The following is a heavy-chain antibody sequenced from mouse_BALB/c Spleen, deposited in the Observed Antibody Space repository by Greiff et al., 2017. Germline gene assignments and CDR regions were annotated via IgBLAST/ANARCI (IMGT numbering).Heavy chain of an antibody. J-gene: IGHJ2*01. Sequence: EVQGVESGGGLVKPGGSLKLSCAASGFTFSDYYMYWVRQTPEKRLEWVATISDGGSYTYYPDSVKGRFTISRDNAKNNLYLQMSSLKSEDTAMYYCARAYYRYETDYWGQGTTLTVSS. CDR3: ARAYYRYETDY. V-gene: IGHV5-4*02. CDR1: GFTFSDYY. D-gene: IGHD2-14*01. CDR2: ISDGGSYT.